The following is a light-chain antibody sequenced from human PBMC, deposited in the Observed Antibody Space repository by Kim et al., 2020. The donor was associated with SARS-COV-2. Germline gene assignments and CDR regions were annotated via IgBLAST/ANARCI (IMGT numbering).Light chain of an antibody. V-gene: IGLV10-54*01. CDR2: RNN. CDR1: SSNVGNEG. J-gene: IGLJ3*02. CDR3: TAWDSSLSAWV. Sequence: QTATSTCTGSSSNVGNEGAAWLQQHQGHPPKLLSYRNNNRPSGISERLSASRSGNTASLTISGLQPEDEADYYCTAWDSSLSAWVFGGGTKVTVL.